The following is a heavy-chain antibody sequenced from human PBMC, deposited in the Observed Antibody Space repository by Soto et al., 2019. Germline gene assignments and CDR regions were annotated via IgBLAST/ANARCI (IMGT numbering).Heavy chain of an antibody. CDR2: ISGSGGST. CDR3: AKASRRIAVAGTWTWFDP. V-gene: IGHV3-23*01. Sequence: GGSLRLSCAASGFTFSSYAMSWVHQAPGKGLEWVSAISGSGGSTYYADSVKGRFTISRDNSKNTLYLQMNSLRAEDTAVYYCAKASRRIAVAGTWTWFDPWGQGTLVTVSS. CDR1: GFTFSSYA. D-gene: IGHD6-19*01. J-gene: IGHJ5*02.